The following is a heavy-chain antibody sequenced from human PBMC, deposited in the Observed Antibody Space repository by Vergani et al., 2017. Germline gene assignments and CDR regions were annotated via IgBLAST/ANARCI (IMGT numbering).Heavy chain of an antibody. Sequence: EVQLEESGGGLIQPGGSLRLSCAASGFTVSSNYMTWVRQAPGKGLEWVAMIYSGGGTNYADSVKGRFTVSRDTSENTLYRQMNSLRAEDPGVYYCARGGWTWGXFDLWGRGTLVTVSS. CDR3: ARGGWTWGXFDL. D-gene: IGHD3/OR15-3a*01. CDR2: IYSGGGT. J-gene: IGHJ2*01. V-gene: IGHV3-53*01. CDR1: GFTVSSNY.